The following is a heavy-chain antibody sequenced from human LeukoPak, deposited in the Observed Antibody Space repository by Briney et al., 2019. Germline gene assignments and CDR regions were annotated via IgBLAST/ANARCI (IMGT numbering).Heavy chain of an antibody. Sequence: GGSLRLSCAASGFTFSSYGMHWVRQAPGKGLEWVAVISYDGSNKYYADSVKGRFTISRDNSKNTLYLQMNSLRAEDTAVYYCARSYYDILTGYPKNNWFDPWGQGTLVTVSS. CDR2: ISYDGSNK. CDR1: GFTFSSYG. J-gene: IGHJ5*02. CDR3: ARSYYDILTGYPKNNWFDP. D-gene: IGHD3-9*01. V-gene: IGHV3-30*03.